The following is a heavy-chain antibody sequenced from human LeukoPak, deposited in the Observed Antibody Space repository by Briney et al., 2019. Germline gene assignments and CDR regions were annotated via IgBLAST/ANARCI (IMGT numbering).Heavy chain of an antibody. Sequence: PGGSLRLSCAASGFIFRDYWMLWVRQAPGKGLSWVSRIDRDGFPTIYADSVKGRFTVSRNNARNTLYLQMSNLRDDDSAVYYCAASRWSGALDFWGKGSLVTVSS. CDR1: GFIFRDYW. CDR2: IDRDGFPT. D-gene: IGHD3-3*01. V-gene: IGHV3-74*01. J-gene: IGHJ4*02. CDR3: AASRWSGALDF.